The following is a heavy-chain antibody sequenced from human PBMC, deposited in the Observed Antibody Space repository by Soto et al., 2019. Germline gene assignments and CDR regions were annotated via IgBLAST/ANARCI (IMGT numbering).Heavy chain of an antibody. CDR3: AKDEPDCSSTSCYDEYYYYMDV. V-gene: IGHV3-30-3*01. CDR1: GFTFSSYA. Sequence: GGSLRLSCAASGFTFSSYAMHWVRQAPGKGLEWVAVISYDGSNKYYADSVKGRFTISRDNSKNTLYLQMNSLRAEDTAVYYCAKDEPDCSSTSCYDEYYYYMDVWGKGTTVTVSS. D-gene: IGHD2-2*01. CDR2: ISYDGSNK. J-gene: IGHJ6*03.